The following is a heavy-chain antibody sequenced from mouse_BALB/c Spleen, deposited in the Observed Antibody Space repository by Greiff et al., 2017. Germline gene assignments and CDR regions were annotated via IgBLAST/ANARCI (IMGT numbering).Heavy chain of an antibody. CDR1: GFTFSSYA. D-gene: IGHD2-4*01. J-gene: IGHJ2*01. V-gene: IGHV5-9-1*01. Sequence: DVMLVESGGGLVKPGGSLKLSCAASGFTFSSYAMSWVRQTPEKRLEWVATISSGGSYTYYPDSVKGRFTISRDNAKNTLYLQMSSLRSEDTAMYYCARLRNDSHYFDYWGQGTTLTVSS. CDR2: ISSGGSYT. CDR3: ARLRNDSHYFDY.